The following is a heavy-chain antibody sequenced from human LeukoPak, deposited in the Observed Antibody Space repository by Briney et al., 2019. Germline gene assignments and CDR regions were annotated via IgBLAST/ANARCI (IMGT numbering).Heavy chain of an antibody. CDR3: ARCRRRGPTGGRKAYNGWYFDL. D-gene: IGHD1-1*01. J-gene: IGHJ2*01. CDR2: INHSGST. CDR1: GGSFSGYY. V-gene: IGHV4-34*01. Sequence: PSETLSLTCAVYGGSFSGYYWSWIRQPPGKGLEWIGEINHSGSTNYNPSLKSRVAISVDTSKNQFSLKLSSVTAADTAVYYCARCRRRGPTGGRKAYNGWYFDLWGRGTLVTVSS.